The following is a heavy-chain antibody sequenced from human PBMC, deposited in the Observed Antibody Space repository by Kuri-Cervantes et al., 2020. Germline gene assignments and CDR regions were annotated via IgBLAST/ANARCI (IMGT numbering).Heavy chain of an antibody. CDR1: GYIFTSYC. V-gene: IGHV1-18*01. J-gene: IGHJ4*02. D-gene: IGHD1-26*01. CDR2: ISAYNGNT. CDR3: ARMPNLKLGVDY. Sequence: ASVKVSCKGSGYIFTSYCISWVRQAPGQGLEWMGWISAYNGNTNYAQKLQGRVTMTTDTSTSTAYMELRSLRSDDTAVYYCARMPNLKLGVDYWGQGTLVTVSS.